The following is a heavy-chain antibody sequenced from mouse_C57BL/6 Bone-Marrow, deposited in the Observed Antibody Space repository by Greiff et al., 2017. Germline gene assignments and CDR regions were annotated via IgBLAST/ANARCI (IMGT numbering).Heavy chain of an antibody. Sequence: EVKLVESGGDLVKPGGSLKLSCAASGFTFSSYGMSWVRQTPDKRLEWVATISSGGSYTYYPDSVKGRFTISRDNAKNTLYLQMRSLKSEDTAMYYCARWLPWYFDVWGTGTTVTVSS. V-gene: IGHV5-6*01. D-gene: IGHD2-2*01. CDR2: ISSGGSYT. CDR3: ARWLPWYFDV. J-gene: IGHJ1*03. CDR1: GFTFSSYG.